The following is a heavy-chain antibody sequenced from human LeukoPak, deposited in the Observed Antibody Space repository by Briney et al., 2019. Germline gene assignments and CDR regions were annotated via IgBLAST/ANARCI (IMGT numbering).Heavy chain of an antibody. CDR2: IYSGGST. D-gene: IGHD6-19*01. J-gene: IGHJ6*02. CDR1: GFTVSSNY. V-gene: IGHV3-66*01. CDR3: AREQKHSSGWYGYYYGMDV. Sequence: PGGSLRLYCAASGFTVSSNYMSWVRQAPGKGLEWVSVIYSGGSTYYADSVKGRFTISRDNSKNTLYLQMNSLRAEDTAVYYCAREQKHSSGWYGYYYGMDVWGQGTTVTVSS.